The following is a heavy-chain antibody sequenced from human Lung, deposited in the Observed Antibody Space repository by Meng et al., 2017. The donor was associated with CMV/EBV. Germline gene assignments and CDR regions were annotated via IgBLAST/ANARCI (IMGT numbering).Heavy chain of an antibody. D-gene: IGHD3-16*01. V-gene: IGHV4-34*01. CDR2: IDHSGST. CDR3: ARMIMNNYDYHFARGV. CDR1: GGSLGDYF. Sequence: GSLRLXCTVYGGSLGDYFWTWIRQPPGQGLEWIGEIDHSGSTKYNPSLKSRATISDDASKNQLSLKLRSLTAADTAVYYCARMIMNNYDYHFARGVWGPGTXVNGAS. J-gene: IGHJ6*02.